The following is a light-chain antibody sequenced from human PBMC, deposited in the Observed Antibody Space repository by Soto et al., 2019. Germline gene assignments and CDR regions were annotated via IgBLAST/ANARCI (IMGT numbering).Light chain of an antibody. CDR3: QQYSKWPIT. V-gene: IGKV3-15*01. J-gene: IGKJ5*01. Sequence: EMVMTQSPVILSVSPGESATLSCRASQSVNSNYLACYQQHPGQPPRLLIYGISTRATGIPARFSGSGSGTEFSLTISSLQSEDFAVYYCQQYSKWPITFGQGTRLEIK. CDR2: GIS. CDR1: QSVNSN.